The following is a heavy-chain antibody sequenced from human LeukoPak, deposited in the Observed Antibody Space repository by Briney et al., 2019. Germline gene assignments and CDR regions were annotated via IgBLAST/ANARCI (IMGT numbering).Heavy chain of an antibody. D-gene: IGHD6-19*01. J-gene: IGHJ3*02. Sequence: GGSLRLSCAASGLTFSSYWMHWVRQAPGKGLVWVSRINGDGSSTSYADSVRGRFTISRDNAKNTLYLQMNSLRAEDTAVYHCARDLAVARDAFDIWGQGTMVTVSS. CDR2: INGDGSST. V-gene: IGHV3-74*01. CDR3: ARDLAVARDAFDI. CDR1: GLTFSSYW.